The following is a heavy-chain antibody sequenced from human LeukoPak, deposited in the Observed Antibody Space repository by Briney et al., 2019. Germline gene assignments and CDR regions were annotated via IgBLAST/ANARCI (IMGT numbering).Heavy chain of an antibody. CDR1: GGSISSSSYY. Sequence: PSETLSLTCTVSGGSISSSSYYWGWIRQPPGKGLEWIGSIYYSGSTYYNPSLKSRVTISVDTSKNQFSLKLSSVTAADTAVYYCASTPPPLYYYCMDVWGKGTTVTVSS. V-gene: IGHV4-39*01. CDR3: ASTPPPLYYYCMDV. J-gene: IGHJ6*03. CDR2: IYYSGST.